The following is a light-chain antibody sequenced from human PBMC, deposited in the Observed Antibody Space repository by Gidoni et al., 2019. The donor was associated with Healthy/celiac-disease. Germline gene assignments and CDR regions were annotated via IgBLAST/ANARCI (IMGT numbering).Light chain of an antibody. Sequence: SHQLPQPPPAPVSPGQTASIPCSGDKLGDKYARWYQQKPGQSPVLVIDQESKRPSGIPERFSGSNSGNTATLTISGTQAMDEADYYCQAWDSSTVVFGGGTKLTVL. J-gene: IGLJ2*01. CDR1: KLGDKY. CDR3: QAWDSSTVV. CDR2: QES. V-gene: IGLV3-1*01.